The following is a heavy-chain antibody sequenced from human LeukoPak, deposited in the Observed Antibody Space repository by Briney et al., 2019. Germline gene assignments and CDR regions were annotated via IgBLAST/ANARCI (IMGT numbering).Heavy chain of an antibody. V-gene: IGHV3-48*03. Sequence: GGSLRLSCAASGFTFSSYERNWVRQAPGKGLEWVSYISSSGSTIYYADAVKGRFTISRDNAKNSLYLQMNSLRAEDTAVYYCAELGITMIGGVGGKGTTVTISS. J-gene: IGHJ6*04. D-gene: IGHD3-10*02. CDR2: ISSSGSTI. CDR1: GFTFSSYE. CDR3: AELGITMIGGV.